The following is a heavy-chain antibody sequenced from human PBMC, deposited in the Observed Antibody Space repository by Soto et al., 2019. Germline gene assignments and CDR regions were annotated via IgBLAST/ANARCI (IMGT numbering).Heavy chain of an antibody. D-gene: IGHD1-26*01. CDR1: GFTVNDYY. CDR2: LYSGGST. CDR3: ARATVGASDFGFDS. V-gene: IGHV3-53*01. Sequence: EVQLVESGGGLVQPGGSLRLSCAASGFTVNDYYMTWVRQAPGKGLEWVSLLYSGGSTIYADSVKGRVTISRDSSKNTLYLQMNSLRVEDTAVYSCARATVGASDFGFDSWGQGTLVTVSS. J-gene: IGHJ4*02.